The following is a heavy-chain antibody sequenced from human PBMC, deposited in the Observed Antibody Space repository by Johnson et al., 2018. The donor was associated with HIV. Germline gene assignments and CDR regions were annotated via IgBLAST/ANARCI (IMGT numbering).Heavy chain of an antibody. D-gene: IGHD2-21*01. CDR2: IKRKSDGGTT. V-gene: IGHV3-15*07. J-gene: IGHJ3*01. CDR1: GFTFDDYG. Sequence: EQLVVSGGGLVQPGRSLRLSCAASGFTFDDYGMYWVRQAPGKGLEWVARIKRKSDGGTTDYAAPVKGRFSISRDDSKSTVYLQMNSLKTEDSAVYYCTTDLIVVIPIGAFDVWGQGTTVTVSS. CDR3: TTDLIVVIPIGAFDV.